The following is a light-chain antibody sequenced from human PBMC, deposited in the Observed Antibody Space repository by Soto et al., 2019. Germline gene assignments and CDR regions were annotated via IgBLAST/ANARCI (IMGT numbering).Light chain of an antibody. Sequence: EIVMTQSPATLSVSPGERATLSCRASQSVSSNLAWYQQRPGQAPRLLIYGASTRATGIAARFSGSGSVTDFTLASSILQSEDFAMYYCQQYSDWFTFGQGTKLAIK. CDR1: QSVSSN. CDR3: QQYSDWFT. V-gene: IGKV3-15*01. J-gene: IGKJ2*01. CDR2: GAS.